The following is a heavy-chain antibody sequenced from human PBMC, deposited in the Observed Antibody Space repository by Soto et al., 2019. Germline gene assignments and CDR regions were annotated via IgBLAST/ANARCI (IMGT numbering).Heavy chain of an antibody. CDR3: ATPSYGSGSYRLLNNWFDP. CDR2: FDPEDGET. D-gene: IGHD3-10*01. J-gene: IGHJ5*02. V-gene: IGHV1-24*01. Sequence: ASVKVSCKVSGYTLTELSMHWVRQAPGKGLEWMGGFDPEDGETIYAQKFQGRVTMTEDTSTDTAYMELSSLRSEDTAVYYCATPSYGSGSYRLLNNWFDPWGQGTLVTVSS. CDR1: GYTLTELS.